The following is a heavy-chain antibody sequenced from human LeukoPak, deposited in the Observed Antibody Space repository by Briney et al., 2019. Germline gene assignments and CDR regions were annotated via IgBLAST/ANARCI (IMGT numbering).Heavy chain of an antibody. J-gene: IGHJ5*02. CDR1: GGSISSYY. D-gene: IGHD2-2*01. CDR3: ARGIVVVPAALSYNWFDP. CDR2: IYYSGST. Sequence: PSETLSLTCTVSGGSISSYYWSWIRQHPGKGLEGIGYIYYSGSTNYNPSLKSRVTISVDTSKNQFSLKLSSVTAADTAVYYCARGIVVVPAALSYNWFDPWGQGTLVTVSS. V-gene: IGHV4-59*12.